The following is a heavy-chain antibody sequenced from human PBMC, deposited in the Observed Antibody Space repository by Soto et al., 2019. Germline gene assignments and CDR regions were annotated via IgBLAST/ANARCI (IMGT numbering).Heavy chain of an antibody. CDR1: GYSVSSNSAA. D-gene: IGHD1-20*01. CDR2: TYYRSKWYY. J-gene: IGHJ5*02. CDR3: AREENNWNHDWFDP. Sequence: SQTLSLTCAISGYSVSSNSAAWNWIIQSPSRGLEWLGRTYYRSKWYYDYAASVKSRITINPDTSKNQFSLQLNSVTPEDTAVYYCAREENNWNHDWFDPGGQGTLVTVSS. V-gene: IGHV6-1*01.